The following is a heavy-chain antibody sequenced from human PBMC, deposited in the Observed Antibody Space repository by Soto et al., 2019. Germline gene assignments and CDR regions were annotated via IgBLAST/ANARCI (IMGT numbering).Heavy chain of an antibody. Sequence: ASVKVSCKASGYTFTSYGISWVRQAPGQGLEWMGWISAYNGNTNYAQKLQGRVTMTTDTSTSTAYMELRSLRSDDTAVYYCARAGFMITFGQHQDFDYWGQGTLVTVSS. CDR1: GYTFTSYG. CDR3: ARAGFMITFGQHQDFDY. CDR2: ISAYNGNT. D-gene: IGHD3-16*01. V-gene: IGHV1-18*01. J-gene: IGHJ4*02.